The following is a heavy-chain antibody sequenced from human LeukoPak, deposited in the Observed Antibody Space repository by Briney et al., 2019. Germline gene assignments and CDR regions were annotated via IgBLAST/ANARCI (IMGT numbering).Heavy chain of an antibody. CDR3: ARXRRDSAAFXI. J-gene: IGHJ3*02. D-gene: IGHD2-21*02. V-gene: IGHV4-38-2*01. CDR2: IYDSGST. CDR1: YSIXXGYY. Sequence: YSIXXGYYWGWIRQPPGKGLEWIGSIYDSGSTYYNPSLKSRVTISVDTSKNHSSLKLSSVTAADTAVYYCARXRRDSAAFXIWGQGTMXTVSS.